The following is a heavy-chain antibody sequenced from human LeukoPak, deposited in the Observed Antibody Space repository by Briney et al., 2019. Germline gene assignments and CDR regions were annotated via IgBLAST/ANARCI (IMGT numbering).Heavy chain of an antibody. D-gene: IGHD3-10*01. V-gene: IGHV4-34*01. CDR1: GGAFSGYY. CDR3: AKSNGYGLIDI. CDR2: INHRGST. J-gene: IGHJ3*02. Sequence: SETLSLTCVVYGGAFSGYYWSWIRQPPGKGPEWIGEINHRGSTNYNPSLKSRVTISVDTSNNQFSLKLNSVTAADTAVYYCAKSNGYGLIDIWGQGTMVTVSS.